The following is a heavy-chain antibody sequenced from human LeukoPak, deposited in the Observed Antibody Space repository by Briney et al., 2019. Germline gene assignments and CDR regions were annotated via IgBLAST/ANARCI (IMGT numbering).Heavy chain of an antibody. CDR3: ARLFSRGWPYYYGLGA. J-gene: IGHJ6*02. CDR1: DGSIDSSGSY. D-gene: IGHD6-19*01. Sequence: SETLSLTCTVSDGSIDSSGSYWGWIRQPPGKGVEWIGCVYYGGDVYYNPSLKSRVTISADLSKNQFSLSLISVTAADTALYYCARLFSRGWPYYYGLGAWGQGTTVTVSS. V-gene: IGHV4-39*01. CDR2: VYYGGDV.